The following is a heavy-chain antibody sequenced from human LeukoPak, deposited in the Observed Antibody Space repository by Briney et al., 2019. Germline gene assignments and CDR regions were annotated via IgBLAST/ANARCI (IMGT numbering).Heavy chain of an antibody. D-gene: IGHD6-13*01. J-gene: IGHJ3*02. CDR1: GYSFSSYW. Sequence: GESLKISCKGSGYSFSSYWIGWVRQMAGKGLGWMGIIYPGASDTRYSPSFQGQVTISADKSISTAYLQWTSLKASDSAMYYCARQLGHALDIWGQGTLVTVSS. V-gene: IGHV5-51*01. CDR3: ARQLGHALDI. CDR2: IYPGASDT.